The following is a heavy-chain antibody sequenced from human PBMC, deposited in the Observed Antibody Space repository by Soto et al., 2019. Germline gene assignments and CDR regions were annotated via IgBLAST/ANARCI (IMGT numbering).Heavy chain of an antibody. V-gene: IGHV3-7*01. CDR3: ARVSRSGYSGYALDY. Sequence: EVQLVESGGGLVQPGGSLRLSCAASGFTFSSYWMNWVRQAPGKGLEWVATIYPDGSQKYYVDSVKGRFTVSRDNAINSLYLQMNSLRAEDTAVYYCARVSRSGYSGYALDYWGQGTLVPVSS. CDR1: GFTFSSYW. J-gene: IGHJ4*02. D-gene: IGHD5-12*01. CDR2: IYPDGSQK.